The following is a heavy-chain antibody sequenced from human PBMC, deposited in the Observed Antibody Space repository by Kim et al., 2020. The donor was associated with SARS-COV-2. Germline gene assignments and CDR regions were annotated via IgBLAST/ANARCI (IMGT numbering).Heavy chain of an antibody. CDR3: ARDPGSPGIAVAGAFDI. V-gene: IGHV1-69*13. D-gene: IGHD6-19*01. CDR2: IIPIFGTA. CDR1: GGTFSSYA. J-gene: IGHJ3*02. Sequence: SVKVSCKASGGTFSSYAISWVRQAPGQGLEWMGGIIPIFGTANYAQKFQGRVTITADESTSTAYMELSSLRSEDTAVYYCARDPGSPGIAVAGAFDIWGQGTMVTVSS.